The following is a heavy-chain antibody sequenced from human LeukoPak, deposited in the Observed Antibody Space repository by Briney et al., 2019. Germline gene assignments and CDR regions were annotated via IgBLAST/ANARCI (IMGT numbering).Heavy chain of an antibody. CDR3: ANVPFTTRLLLGFDY. CDR2: ISSSSSYI. CDR1: GFTFSSYS. V-gene: IGHV3-21*04. D-gene: IGHD1-26*01. J-gene: IGHJ4*02. Sequence: GRSLRLSCAAPGFTFSSYSMNWVRQAPGKGLEWVSSISSSSSYIYYADSVKGRFTISRDNAKNSLYLQMNSLRAEDTAVYYCANVPFTTRLLLGFDYWGQGTLVTVSS.